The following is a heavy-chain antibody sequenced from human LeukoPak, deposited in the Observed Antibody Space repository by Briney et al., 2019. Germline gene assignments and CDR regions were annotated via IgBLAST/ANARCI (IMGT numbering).Heavy chain of an antibody. CDR3: AREAQEANWFDP. CDR1: GGTFSSYA. J-gene: IGHJ5*02. Sequence: ASVKVSCKASGGTFSSYAISWVRQAPGQGLEWMGRIIPILGIANYAQKFQGRVTITADKSTSTAYMELSSLRSEDTAVYYCAREAQEANWFDPWGQGTLVTVSS. V-gene: IGHV1-69*04. CDR2: IIPILGIA.